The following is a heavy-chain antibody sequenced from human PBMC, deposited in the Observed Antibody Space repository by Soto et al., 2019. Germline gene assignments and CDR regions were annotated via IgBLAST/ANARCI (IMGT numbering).Heavy chain of an antibody. V-gene: IGHV1-69*13. J-gene: IGHJ3*02. CDR1: GGTFSSYA. D-gene: IGHD6-19*01. CDR3: ARYIAVAGRGAFDI. CDR2: IIPIFGTA. Sequence: SVKVSCKASGGTFSSYAISWVRQAPGQGLEWMGGIIPIFGTANYAQKFQGRVTITADESTSTAYMELSSLRSEDTAVYYCARYIAVAGRGAFDIWGQGTMVTV.